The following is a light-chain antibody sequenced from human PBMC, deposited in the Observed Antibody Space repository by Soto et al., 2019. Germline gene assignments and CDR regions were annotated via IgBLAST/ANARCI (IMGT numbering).Light chain of an antibody. CDR2: LGS. CDR1: QSLLHRSGYSY. V-gene: IGKV2-28*01. J-gene: IGKJ4*01. Sequence: DIVMTQSPLSLPVTPGEPASISCRSSQSLLHRSGYSYLDWYLQKPGHSPQLLIYLGSNRSSGVPDRFSGSGSGTDFTLKISRVEAEDVGVYYCMQALQTPLTFGGGTKVDIK. CDR3: MQALQTPLT.